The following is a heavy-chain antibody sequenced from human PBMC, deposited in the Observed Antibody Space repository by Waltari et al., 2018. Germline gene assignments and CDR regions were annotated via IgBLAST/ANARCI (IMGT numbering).Heavy chain of an antibody. Sequence: QVQLQQWGAGLLKPSETLSLSCGVSGGSFSGYSWNWIRQPPGKGLEWIGEITQSGSTNYNPSLKRRRTIAVDSSKNQFSLKLNSVTAADTAVYYCARSYGGAIRNFDYWGQGILVTVSS. V-gene: IGHV4-34*01. CDR3: ARSYGGAIRNFDY. CDR1: GGSFSGYS. J-gene: IGHJ4*02. CDR2: ITQSGST. D-gene: IGHD3-10*01.